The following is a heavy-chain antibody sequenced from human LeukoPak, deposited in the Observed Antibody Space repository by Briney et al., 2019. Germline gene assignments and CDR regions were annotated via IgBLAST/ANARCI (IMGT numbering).Heavy chain of an antibody. J-gene: IGHJ6*03. CDR2: INTNTGNP. V-gene: IGHV7-4-1*02. CDR3: ARARTTVTKTYYYYYYMDV. D-gene: IGHD4-11*01. CDR1: GYTFTSYA. Sequence: ASVKVSCKASGYTFTSYAMNWVRQAPGQGLEWMGWINTNTGNPTYAQGFTGRFVFSLDTSVSTAYLQISSLKAEDTAVYYCARARTTVTKTYYYYYYMDVWGKGTTVTVSS.